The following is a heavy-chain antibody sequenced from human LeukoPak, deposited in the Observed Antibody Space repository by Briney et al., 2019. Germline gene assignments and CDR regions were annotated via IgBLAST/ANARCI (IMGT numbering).Heavy chain of an antibody. CDR2: INHSGST. CDR1: GGSFSGYY. V-gene: IGHV4-34*01. D-gene: IGHD6-19*01. Sequence: SETLSLTCAVYGGSFSGYYWSWIRQPPGKGLEWIGEINHSGSTNYNPSLKSRVTISVDTSKNQFSLKLSSVTAADTAIYYCARAMRSSGWYGIDYWGQGTLVTVSS. CDR3: ARAMRSSGWYGIDY. J-gene: IGHJ4*02.